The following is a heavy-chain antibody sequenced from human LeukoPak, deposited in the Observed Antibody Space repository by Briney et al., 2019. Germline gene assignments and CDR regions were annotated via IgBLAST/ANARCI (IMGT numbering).Heavy chain of an antibody. CDR2: INPNSGGT. D-gene: IGHD5-24*01. CDR3: ARGYTGSPRRYMDV. J-gene: IGHJ6*03. Sequence: ASVKVSCKASGYTFTGYYMHWVRQAPGQGLEWMGWINPNSGGTNYAQKFQGRVTMTRDTSISTAYMELSRLRSDNTAVYYCARGYTGSPRRYMDVWGKGTTVTVSS. CDR1: GYTFTGYY. V-gene: IGHV1-2*02.